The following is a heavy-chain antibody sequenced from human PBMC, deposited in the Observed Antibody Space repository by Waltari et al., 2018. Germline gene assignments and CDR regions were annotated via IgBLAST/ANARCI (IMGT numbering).Heavy chain of an antibody. D-gene: IGHD5-18*01. CDR1: GGSISSGGYS. CDR2: IDKSGGT. CDR3: ARAEYSYGCCYFDY. Sequence: QLQLQESGSGLVKPSQTLSLTCAVSGGSISSGGYSWSWIRQPPGKGLEWIGYIDKSGGTYNNPSLKSRCTRSVDRSKNQFSLKLSSVTAADTAVYYWARAEYSYGCCYFDYWGQGTLVTVSS. J-gene: IGHJ4*02. V-gene: IGHV4-30-2*01.